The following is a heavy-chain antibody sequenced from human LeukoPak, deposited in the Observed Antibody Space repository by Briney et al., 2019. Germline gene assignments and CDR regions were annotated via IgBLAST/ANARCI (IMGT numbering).Heavy chain of an antibody. CDR1: GYTVSDKP. Sequence: GGSLRLSCAASGYTVSDKPMTWVRQAAGKGLEWVSVIYSDGSTHYSESVKGRIYISRDNSKNTLYLQMNSLGAEDTAVYCCAARPDSHRRPYDYWGQGTLVTVSS. CDR3: AARPDSHRRPYDY. V-gene: IGHV3-66*01. J-gene: IGHJ4*02. CDR2: IYSDGST.